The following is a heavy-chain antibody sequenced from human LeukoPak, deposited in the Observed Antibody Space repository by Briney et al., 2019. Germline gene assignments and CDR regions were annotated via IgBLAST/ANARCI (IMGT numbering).Heavy chain of an antibody. V-gene: IGHV3-53*01. CDR1: GFTVSSNY. J-gene: IGHJ4*02. Sequence: GGSLRLSCAASGFTVSSNYMSWVRQAPGKGLEWVSVIYSGGSTYYADSVKGRFTISRDNAKNSLHLQMYGLRAEDTAVYYCAREGATSVTYNFDSWGQGTLVTVSS. D-gene: IGHD4-11*01. CDR2: IYSGGST. CDR3: AREGATSVTYNFDS.